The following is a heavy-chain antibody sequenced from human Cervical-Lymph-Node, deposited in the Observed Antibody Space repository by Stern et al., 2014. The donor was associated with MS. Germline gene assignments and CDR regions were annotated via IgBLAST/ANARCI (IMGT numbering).Heavy chain of an antibody. V-gene: IGHV5-51*01. CDR2: LYPGDSDT. CDR3: ARGSAGAGAFFDY. D-gene: IGHD2-8*02. Sequence: QLVQSGAEVKKPGESLKISCKGSGYTFSNSWIGWVRQMPGRGLEGMGILYPGDSDTRYSPSFQGQITISADKSISTAYLQWNSLKASDTAIFYCARGSAGAGAFFDYWGQGTLVTVSS. J-gene: IGHJ4*02. CDR1: GYTFSNSW.